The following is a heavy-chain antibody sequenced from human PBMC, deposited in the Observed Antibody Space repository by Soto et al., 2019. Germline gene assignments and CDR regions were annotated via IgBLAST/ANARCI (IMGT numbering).Heavy chain of an antibody. CDR3: ARLPNSGPFDRGVFDY. V-gene: IGHV1-69*01. D-gene: IGHD5-12*01. CDR2: IIPIFGTA. CDR1: GGTFSSYA. J-gene: IGHJ4*02. Sequence: QVQLVQSGAEVKKPGSSVKVSCKASGGTFSSYAISWVRQAPGQGLEWMGGIIPIFGTANYAQKFQGRVTITADESTSTAYMELSSRRSEDTAVYYCARLPNSGPFDRGVFDYWGQGTLVTVSS.